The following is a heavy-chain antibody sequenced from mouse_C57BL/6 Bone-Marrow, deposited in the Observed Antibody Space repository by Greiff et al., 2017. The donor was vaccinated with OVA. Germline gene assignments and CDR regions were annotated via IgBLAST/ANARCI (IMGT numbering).Heavy chain of an antibody. J-gene: IGHJ3*01. CDR3: ARDTWWDRGFAY. Sequence: VQLQQPGAELVKPGASVKLSCKASGYTFTSYWMQWVKQRPGQGLEWIGEIDPSDSYTNYNQKFKGKATLTVDTSSSTAYMQLSSLTSEDSAGYYCARDTWWDRGFAYWGQGTLVTVSA. CDR1: GYTFTSYW. CDR2: IDPSDSYT. V-gene: IGHV1-50*01. D-gene: IGHD1-1*02.